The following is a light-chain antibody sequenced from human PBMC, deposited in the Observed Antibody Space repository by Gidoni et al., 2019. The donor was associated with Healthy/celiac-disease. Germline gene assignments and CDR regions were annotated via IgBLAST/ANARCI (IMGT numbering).Light chain of an antibody. J-gene: IGKJ4*01. CDR2: DAS. CDR1: QSVSSY. Sequence: EIVLTQSPVTLSLSPGERATLSCRASQSVSSYLAWYQQKPGQAPRLLNYDASNRATGIPARFSGSGSGTDFTLTISSLEPEDFAVYYCQQRVTFGGGTKVEIK. CDR3: QQRVT. V-gene: IGKV3-11*01.